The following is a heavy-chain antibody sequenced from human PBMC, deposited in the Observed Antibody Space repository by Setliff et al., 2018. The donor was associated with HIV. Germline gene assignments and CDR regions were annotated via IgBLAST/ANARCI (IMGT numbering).Heavy chain of an antibody. CDR1: GGSISSGGYS. V-gene: IGHV4-61*08. CDR3: ARGAGAFGAKLDS. CDR2: IYYSGST. J-gene: IGHJ4*02. Sequence: PSETLSLTCAVSGGSISSGGYSWSWIRQPPGKGLEWIGYIYYSGSTNYNPSLKSLVTISVDTSKNQFSLRLKSVTAADAAIYYCARGAGAFGAKLDSWGQGSLVTVSS. D-gene: IGHD3-10*01.